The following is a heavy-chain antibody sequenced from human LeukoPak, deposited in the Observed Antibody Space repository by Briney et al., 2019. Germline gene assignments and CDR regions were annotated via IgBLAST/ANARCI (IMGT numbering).Heavy chain of an antibody. D-gene: IGHD3-22*01. J-gene: IGHJ5*02. CDR1: GYSFTGFW. Sequence: GESLKISCKASGYSFTGFWIAWVRQMSGKGLEWMGIIYPGDSDTKYSPSFQGQVTISADKSINTAYLQWSSLTASDTAMYYCARLTDYYDSSGYYRNYNWFDPWGQGTLVTVSS. CDR2: IYPGDSDT. V-gene: IGHV5-51*01. CDR3: ARLTDYYDSSGYYRNYNWFDP.